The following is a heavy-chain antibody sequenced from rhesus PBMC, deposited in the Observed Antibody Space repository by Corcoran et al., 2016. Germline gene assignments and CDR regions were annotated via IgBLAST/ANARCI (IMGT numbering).Heavy chain of an antibody. CDR3: ARLQGSSGWYFDVFDF. CDR1: GGSISGGYG. V-gene: IGHV4S7*01. CDR2: IFGSSGIT. D-gene: IGHD6-31*01. J-gene: IGHJ3*01. Sequence: QVQLQESGPGLVKPSETLSLTCAVSGGSISGGYGWSWIRQPPGKGLEWIGHIFGSSGITYHNPSLKSRVTISRDTSKNQFSLKLSSVTAADTAVYYCARLQGSSGWYFDVFDFWGQGLRVTVSS.